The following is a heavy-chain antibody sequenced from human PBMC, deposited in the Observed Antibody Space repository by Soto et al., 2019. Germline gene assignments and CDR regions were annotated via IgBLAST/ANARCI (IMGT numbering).Heavy chain of an antibody. CDR2: INPSGGST. Sequence: ASVKVSCKASGYTFTSYYMHWVRQAPGQGLEWMGIINPSGGSTSYAQKFQGRVTMTRDTSPSTVYMELSSLRSEDTAVYYCARSLGYSSSSLFRYYYYGMDVWGQGTTVTVSS. D-gene: IGHD6-6*01. CDR3: ARSLGYSSSSLFRYYYYGMDV. J-gene: IGHJ6*02. CDR1: GYTFTSYY. V-gene: IGHV1-46*01.